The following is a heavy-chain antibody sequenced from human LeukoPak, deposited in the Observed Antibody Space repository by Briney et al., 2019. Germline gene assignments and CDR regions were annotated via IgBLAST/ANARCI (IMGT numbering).Heavy chain of an antibody. J-gene: IGHJ4*02. V-gene: IGHV3-48*01. D-gene: IGHD3-3*01. Sequence: GGSLRLSCAASGFTFSSYSMNWVRQAPGKGLEWVSYISSSSSTLYYADSVKGRFTISRDNAKNSLYLQMNSLRAEDTAVYYCARRYDFWSGYYTAPHFDYWGQGTLVTVSS. CDR3: ARRYDFWSGYYTAPHFDY. CDR2: ISSSSSTL. CDR1: GFTFSSYS.